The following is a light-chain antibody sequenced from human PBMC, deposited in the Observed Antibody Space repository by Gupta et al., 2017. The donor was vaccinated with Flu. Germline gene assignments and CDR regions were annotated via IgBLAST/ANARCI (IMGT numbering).Light chain of an antibody. V-gene: IGKV1-39*01. CDR2: AAS. CDR1: LGISTY. CDR3: HQSYGTRT. Sequence: IQTSESPSSLSASVGDRVTIPCRASLGISTYLNWYQQKPGKAPKLLIYAASRMQSGVPSRFSGSGSGTDFTLTISRLQAEDFATYYWHQSYGTRTFGQGTKVEIK. J-gene: IGKJ1*01.